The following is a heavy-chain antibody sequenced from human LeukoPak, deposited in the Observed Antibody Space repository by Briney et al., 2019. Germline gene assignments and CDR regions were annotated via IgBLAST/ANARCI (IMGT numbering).Heavy chain of an antibody. CDR1: GGSISSYY. CDR2: IYYSGST. J-gene: IGHJ4*02. CDR3: ARCRGYSYGELDY. V-gene: IGHV4-59*01. Sequence: SETLSLTCTVSGGSISSYYWSWLRQPPGKGLEWLGYIYYSGSTNYNPPLKSRVTISVDTSKNQFSLKLSSVTAADTAVYYCARCRGYSYGELDYWGQGTLVTVSS. D-gene: IGHD5-18*01.